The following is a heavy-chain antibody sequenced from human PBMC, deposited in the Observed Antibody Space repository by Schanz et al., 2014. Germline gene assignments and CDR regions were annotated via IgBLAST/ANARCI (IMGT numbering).Heavy chain of an antibody. Sequence: EVQLVESGGGLVQPGGSLRLSCAASGFSFRKSAMSWVRQAPGKGLEWVSALTGSGTTTYYADSVKGRVTISRDNSRNTLFLQMRNLRADDTALYYCAKGKSEVRGIILDYWGQGTMVVVSS. V-gene: IGHV3-23*04. J-gene: IGHJ4*02. CDR3: AKGKSEVRGIILDY. CDR2: LTGSGTTT. CDR1: GFSFRKSA. D-gene: IGHD3-10*01.